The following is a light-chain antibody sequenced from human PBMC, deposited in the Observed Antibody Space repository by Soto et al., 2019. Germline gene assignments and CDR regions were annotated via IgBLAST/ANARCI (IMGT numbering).Light chain of an antibody. CDR2: GAS. Sequence: EIVMTQSPATLSVSPGERATLSCRASQSVSSSLAWYQQNPGHAPRLLIYGASTRATGIHARFSGSGSGTEFSLTISSLQCKAFAVYYHQQYINLSPWTFGQRTKVEIK. CDR1: QSVSSS. V-gene: IGKV3-15*01. J-gene: IGKJ1*01. CDR3: QQYINLSPWT.